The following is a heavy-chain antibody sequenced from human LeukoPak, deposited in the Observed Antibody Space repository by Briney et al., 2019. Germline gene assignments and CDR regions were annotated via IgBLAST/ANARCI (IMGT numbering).Heavy chain of an antibody. CDR1: GDSVSSNSAT. Sequence: SQTLSLTCAISGDSVSSNSATWDWIRQSPSRGLEWLGGTYYRSKWYNDYAVSLKSRVTINPDTSKNQFSLQLNSVTPEDTAVYYCAREGSDGYLFDYWGQGSLVIVSS. CDR2: TYYRSKWYN. CDR3: AREGSDGYLFDY. J-gene: IGHJ4*02. V-gene: IGHV6-1*01. D-gene: IGHD3-16*01.